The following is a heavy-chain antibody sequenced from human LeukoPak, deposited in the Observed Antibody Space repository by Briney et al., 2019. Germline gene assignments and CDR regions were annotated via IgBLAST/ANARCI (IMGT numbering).Heavy chain of an antibody. J-gene: IGHJ4*02. Sequence: SETLSLTCTVSGGSISSYYWSWIRQPPGKGLEWIGYIYYSGSTNYNPSLKSRVTISVDTSKNQFSLKLSSVTAADTAVYYCARTTMSYYGSGFDYWGQGTLVTVSS. CDR2: IYYSGST. CDR3: ARTTMSYYGSGFDY. V-gene: IGHV4-59*01. D-gene: IGHD3-10*01. CDR1: GGSISSYY.